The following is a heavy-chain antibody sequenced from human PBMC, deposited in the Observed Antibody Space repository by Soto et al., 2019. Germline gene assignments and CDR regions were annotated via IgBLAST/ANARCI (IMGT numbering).Heavy chain of an antibody. CDR1: GGSISSYY. CDR2: IYYSGST. Sequence: SETLSLTCTVSGGSISSYYWSWIRQPPGKGLEWIGYIYYSGSTNYNPSLKSRVTISVDTSKNQFSLKLSSVTAADTAVYYCARELYDILTGYQGHFDYWGQGTLVTVSS. V-gene: IGHV4-59*01. J-gene: IGHJ4*02. CDR3: ARELYDILTGYQGHFDY. D-gene: IGHD3-9*01.